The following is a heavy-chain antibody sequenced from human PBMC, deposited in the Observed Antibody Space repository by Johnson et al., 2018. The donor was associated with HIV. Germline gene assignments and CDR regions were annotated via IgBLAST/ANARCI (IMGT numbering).Heavy chain of an antibody. Sequence: QVQLVESGGGLVQPGGSLRLSCAASGFTFSSYDMHWVRQATGKGLEWVSGVSGSGHSTYYRDSVEGRFTISRDNSNNTLYLQMNSLRAEDTAVYYCAREPRIAAFRDAFDIWGQGTMVTVSS. D-gene: IGHD6-6*01. V-gene: IGHV3-NL1*01. J-gene: IGHJ3*02. CDR1: GFTFSSYD. CDR2: VSGSGHST. CDR3: AREPRIAAFRDAFDI.